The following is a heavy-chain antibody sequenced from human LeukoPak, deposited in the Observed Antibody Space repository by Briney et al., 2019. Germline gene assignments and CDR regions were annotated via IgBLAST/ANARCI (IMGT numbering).Heavy chain of an antibody. CDR1: GYGFTSHG. CDR3: ARGAVWAARPGNPTSQHDY. Sequence: ASVKVSCKASGYGFTSHGITWVRQAPGQGLEWMGWISPHNANTNYAQKLQGRVTMTKDTSTSTAYMELRSLRSDDTAVYYCARGAVWAARPGNPTSQHDYWGQGTLVTVSS. CDR2: ISPHNANT. D-gene: IGHD6-6*01. J-gene: IGHJ4*02. V-gene: IGHV1-18*01.